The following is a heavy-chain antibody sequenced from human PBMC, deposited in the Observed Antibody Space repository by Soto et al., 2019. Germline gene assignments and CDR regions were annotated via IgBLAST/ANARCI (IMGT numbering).Heavy chain of an antibody. CDR1: GASISSSSYY. Sequence: PSETLSLSCTVCGASISSSSYYWGWIRQPPGKGLEWVGSIYYSGSTNYNPSLKSRVTISIDTSKNQFSLKLSSVTAADTAVYYCARGSGPNDAFDIWGQGTMVTVSS. D-gene: IGHD2-15*01. CDR3: ARGSGPNDAFDI. CDR2: IYYSGST. V-gene: IGHV4-39*07. J-gene: IGHJ3*02.